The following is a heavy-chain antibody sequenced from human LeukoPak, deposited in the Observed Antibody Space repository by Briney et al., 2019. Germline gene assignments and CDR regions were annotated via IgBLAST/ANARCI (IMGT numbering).Heavy chain of an antibody. CDR3: ARDSGAYLSSSTYYYYYYYMDV. D-gene: IGHD3-22*01. Sequence: SETLSLTCPVSGGSISSSSYYWGWIRQPPGKGLEWIGSIYYSGSTYYNPSLKSRVTMSVDTSKNQFSLRLSSVTAADTAVYYCARDSGAYLSSSTYYYYYYYMDVWGKGTTVTISS. CDR1: GGSISSSSYY. J-gene: IGHJ6*03. V-gene: IGHV4-39*07. CDR2: IYYSGST.